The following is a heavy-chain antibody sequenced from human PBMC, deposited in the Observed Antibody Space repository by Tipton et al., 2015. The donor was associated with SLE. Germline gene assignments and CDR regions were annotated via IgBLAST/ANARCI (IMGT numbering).Heavy chain of an antibody. CDR2: IYYSGST. V-gene: IGHV4-59*11. D-gene: IGHD3-16*01. Sequence: TLSLTCTVSGDSISRHFWSWVRQPLGKGLEWIGYIYYSGSTNYNPSLKSRVTISVDTSKNQFSLSLSSVTAADTAVYYCGARGAFDIWGQGTMVTVSS. CDR1: GDSISRHF. CDR3: GARGAFDI. J-gene: IGHJ3*02.